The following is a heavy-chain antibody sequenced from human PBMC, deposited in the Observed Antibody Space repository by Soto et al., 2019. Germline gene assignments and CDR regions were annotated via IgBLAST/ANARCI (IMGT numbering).Heavy chain of an antibody. CDR3: ARRARPDFYYMDV. D-gene: IGHD6-6*01. Sequence: ASVKVSCKASGYTFPSYAMHWVRQAPGQRLEWMGWINPGDPNTKYSQKFQDRVTITRDTSASTAYMELSSLRSEDTAVYYCARRARPDFYYMDVWGKGTTVTVSS. CDR2: INPGDPNT. J-gene: IGHJ6*03. CDR1: GYTFPSYA. V-gene: IGHV1-3*01.